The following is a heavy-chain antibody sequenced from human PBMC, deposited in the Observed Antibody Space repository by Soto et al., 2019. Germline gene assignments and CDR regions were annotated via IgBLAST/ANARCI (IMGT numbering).Heavy chain of an antibody. V-gene: IGHV3-23*01. CDR1: GFTFSSYA. J-gene: IGHJ4*02. CDR2: ISGSGGST. CDR3: AKARLEYSGSSFGIDY. Sequence: PGESLRLSCAASGFTFSSYAMSWVRQAPGKGLEWVSAISGSGGSTYCADSVKGRFTISRGTSKHTLYLQMNSLRAEDTAVYYCAKARLEYSGSSFGIDYWGQGPLVTVSS. D-gene: IGHD1-26*01.